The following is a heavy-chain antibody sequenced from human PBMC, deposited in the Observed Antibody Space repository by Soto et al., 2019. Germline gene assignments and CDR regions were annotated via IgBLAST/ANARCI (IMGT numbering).Heavy chain of an antibody. CDR3: AIEPTATPPDY. CDR1: GYTVTDYG. CDR2: ICAKNGNT. V-gene: IGHV1-18*01. Sequence: QVQLVQSGADVKKPGASVKVSCKPSGYTVTDYGISWVRQAPGQGLEWMGWICAKNGNTNFAQKLRGRVTMTTVTATSTVYMELTSLKPDDTAFYYCAIEPTATPPDYWGPETLGTVSS. J-gene: IGHJ4*02. D-gene: IGHD2-21*02.